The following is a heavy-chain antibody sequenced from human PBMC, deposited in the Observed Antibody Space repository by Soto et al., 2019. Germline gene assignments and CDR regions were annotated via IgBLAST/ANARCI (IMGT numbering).Heavy chain of an antibody. J-gene: IGHJ4*02. V-gene: IGHV1-2*02. CDR1: GYTFTGHY. CDR2: IGPESGAT. D-gene: IGHD3-3*01. CDR3: GRGRSGQIVVFY. Sequence: ASVKVSCKASGYTFTGHYIHWVRQAPEQGPEWMGEIGPESGATRYAQKFRGRVTMAMDSSITTVYMELKNLSPDDTAVYYCGRGRSGQIVVFYWGQGTPVTVSS.